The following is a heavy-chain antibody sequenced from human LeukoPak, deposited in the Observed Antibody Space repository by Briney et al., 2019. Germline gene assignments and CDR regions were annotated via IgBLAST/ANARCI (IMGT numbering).Heavy chain of an antibody. J-gene: IGHJ5*02. CDR3: AAVGGLLWFGELLGGFDP. CDR1: GYTFTSCA. V-gene: IGHV1-58*01. Sequence: ASEKVFCKASGYTFTSCAVQWVRQARGQRLEWIGWLVFGSGNTNYAQKFQERVTITRDMSTSTAYMELSSLRSEDTAVYYCAAVGGLLWFGELLGGFDPWGQGTLVTVSS. CDR2: LVFGSGNT. D-gene: IGHD3-10*01.